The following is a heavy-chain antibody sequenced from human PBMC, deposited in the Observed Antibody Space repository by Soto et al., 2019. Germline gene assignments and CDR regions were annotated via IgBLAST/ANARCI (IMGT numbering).Heavy chain of an antibody. D-gene: IGHD3-10*01. CDR1: GFSLSTNGVG. J-gene: IGHJ5*02. V-gene: IGHV2-5*02. CDR2: VYWDDDK. CDR3: ARRNAFGSGTYYNWFDP. Sequence: QITLKESGPTLVKPTQTLTLTCTFSGFSLSTNGVGVGWIRQPPGKALEWLALVYWDDDKRYNPSLRSRLTITKDTCKNQVVLAMTNMDPVDTATYYCARRNAFGSGTYYNWFDPWGQGTLVTVSS.